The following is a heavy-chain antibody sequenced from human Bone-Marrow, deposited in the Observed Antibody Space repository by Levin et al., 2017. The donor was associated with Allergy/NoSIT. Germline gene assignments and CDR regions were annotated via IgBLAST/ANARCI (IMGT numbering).Heavy chain of an antibody. CDR2: IYHTGST. D-gene: IGHD5-12*01. CDR1: GGSISSGTYS. CDR3: ARASEVVATFYDF. Sequence: SETLSLTCVVSGGSISSGTYSWNWIRQPPGKGLEWIGSIYHTGSTSYNPSLHRRVTMLVDGSKNQFSLNLSSVTAADTAVYYCARASEVVATFYDFWGQGTLVTVSS. J-gene: IGHJ4*02. V-gene: IGHV4-30-2*01.